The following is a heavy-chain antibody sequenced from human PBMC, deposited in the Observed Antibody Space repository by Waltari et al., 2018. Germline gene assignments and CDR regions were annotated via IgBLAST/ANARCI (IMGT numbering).Heavy chain of an antibody. Sequence: EVQLLESGGGLVQPGGSLRLSCAASGFTFSSYAMRWVRQAPGKGLEWVSAISGSGGSTYYADSVKGRFTISRDNSKNTLYLQMNSLRAEDTAVYYCAKVHDYGDYGGVDPWGQGTLVTVSS. CDR2: ISGSGGST. V-gene: IGHV3-23*01. CDR3: AKVHDYGDYGGVDP. J-gene: IGHJ5*02. D-gene: IGHD4-17*01. CDR1: GFTFSSYA.